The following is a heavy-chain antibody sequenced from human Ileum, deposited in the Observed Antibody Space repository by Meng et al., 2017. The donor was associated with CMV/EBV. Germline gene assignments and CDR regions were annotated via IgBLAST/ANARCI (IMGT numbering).Heavy chain of an antibody. V-gene: IGHV4-34*01. CDR3: DRAARFLVVMFDY. J-gene: IGHJ4*02. D-gene: IGHD3-3*01. CDR1: GWGFSGYD. Sequence: AGNGWGFSGYDWARIRQRQGKGLEWIGERKNSGSSNDNTYLKSRVTIPVDTTKNQFSMKLSYVSAADTAVYYCDRAARFLVVMFDYWGQGILVTVSS. CDR2: RKNSGSS.